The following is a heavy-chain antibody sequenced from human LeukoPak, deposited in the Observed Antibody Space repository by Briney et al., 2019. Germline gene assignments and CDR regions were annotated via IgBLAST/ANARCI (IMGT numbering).Heavy chain of an antibody. CDR2: IYYSGST. J-gene: IGHJ5*02. CDR3: AKAEWLPNWFDP. Sequence: WVRQAPGKGLEWIGSIYYSGSTYYNPSLKSRVTISIDTSRNQFSLRLNSVTAADTAVYYCAKAEWLPNWFDPWGQGTLVTVSS. D-gene: IGHD3-3*01. V-gene: IGHV4-39*07.